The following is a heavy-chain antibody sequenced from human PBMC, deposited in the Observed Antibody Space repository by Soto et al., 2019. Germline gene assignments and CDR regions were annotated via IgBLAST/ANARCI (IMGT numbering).Heavy chain of an antibody. CDR1: GGSINSGYYS. CDR3: VRGGLDHGANSDFFDC. Sequence: QLHLQESGSGLVKPSQTLSLTCAVSGGSINSGYYSWGWVRQPPGKGLEWIGYIYRSGSTYYNASLKSPVSISVDTSKNQFSLRLTSVTAADTAVYYCVRGGLDHGANSDFFDCWGQGTLVTVSS. V-gene: IGHV4-30-2*01. CDR2: IYRSGST. J-gene: IGHJ4*02. D-gene: IGHD4-17*01.